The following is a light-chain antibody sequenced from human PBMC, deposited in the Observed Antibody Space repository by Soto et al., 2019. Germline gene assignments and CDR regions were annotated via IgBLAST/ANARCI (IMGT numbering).Light chain of an antibody. J-gene: IGKJ1*01. CDR2: DAS. CDR1: QSISTW. CDR3: QQYTCLWT. V-gene: IGKV1-5*01. Sequence: DIQMTQSPSTVSASVGDAVTITCRASQSISTWLAWYQQKPGKAPNLLIYDASTLESGGPSGFSGSGSGTEFTLTISSLQPDDVATYYCQQYTCLWTFGPGTKVEIK.